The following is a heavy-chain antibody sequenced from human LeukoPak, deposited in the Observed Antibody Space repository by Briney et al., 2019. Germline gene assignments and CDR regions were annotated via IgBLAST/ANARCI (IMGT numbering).Heavy chain of an antibody. CDR1: GFTFSNYA. V-gene: IGHV3-30-3*01. J-gene: IGHJ1*01. Sequence: GGSLRLSCAASGFTFSNYAMHWVRQAPGKGLEWVAVIPYDGSNKYYADSVKGRFTISRDNSKNTLYLQINSLRAEDTAVYYCARETNYYDSSDYYYQGYFQHWGQGTLLTVSS. D-gene: IGHD3-22*01. CDR3: ARETNYYDSSDYYYQGYFQH. CDR2: IPYDGSNK.